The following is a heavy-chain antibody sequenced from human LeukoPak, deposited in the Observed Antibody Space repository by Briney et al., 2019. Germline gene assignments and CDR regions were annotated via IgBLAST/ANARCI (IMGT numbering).Heavy chain of an antibody. CDR3: ARDDYDGPGYYYGMDV. Sequence: PGGSLRLSCAASGFAFNGYTMTWVRQAPGQGLEWVSAISSNTIYTYYADSVKGRFTISRDNAKNSLYLQMNSLRAEDTAVYYCARDDYDGPGYYYGMDVWGQGTTVTVSS. V-gene: IGHV3-21*01. CDR1: GFAFNGYT. J-gene: IGHJ6*02. CDR2: ISSNTIYT. D-gene: IGHD4-23*01.